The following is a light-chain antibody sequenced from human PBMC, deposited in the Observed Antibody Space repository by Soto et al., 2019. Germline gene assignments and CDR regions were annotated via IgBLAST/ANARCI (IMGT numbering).Light chain of an antibody. CDR3: SSYTNSITLFV. CDR2: EVS. V-gene: IGLV2-14*01. Sequence: QSVLTQPASVSGSPGQSITISCTGTSTDVGNYNYVSWYQQHPGKAPKLLIYEVSNRPSGISNRFSGSKSGNTASLNISGIQAEEEADYSCSSYTNSITLFVFGTGTKVTV. CDR1: STDVGNYNY. J-gene: IGLJ1*01.